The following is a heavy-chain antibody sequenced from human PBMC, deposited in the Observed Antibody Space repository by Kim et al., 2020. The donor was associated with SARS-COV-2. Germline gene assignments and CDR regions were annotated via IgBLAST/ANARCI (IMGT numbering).Heavy chain of an antibody. D-gene: IGHD4-17*01. V-gene: IGHV3-23*01. J-gene: IGHJ4*02. CDR3: AIKGQITVTEYFDD. CDR1: GFTFSNYA. CDR2: ISGSGGAT. Sequence: GGSLRLSCAASGFTFSNYAMSWVRRAPGKGLEWVSGISGSGGATYYADSVKGRYIVSRDNSKNTLFLQMHSLRAEDTATYYCAIKGQITVTEYFDDWGQGTLVTVSA.